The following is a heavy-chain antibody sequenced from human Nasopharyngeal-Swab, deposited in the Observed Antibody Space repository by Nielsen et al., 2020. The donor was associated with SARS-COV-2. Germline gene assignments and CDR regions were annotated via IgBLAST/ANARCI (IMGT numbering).Heavy chain of an antibody. D-gene: IGHD1-26*01. CDR1: GFTFDDYA. CDR2: ISWNSGSI. CDR3: ARDPRGLWDSYGMDV. J-gene: IGHJ6*02. Sequence: SLKISCAASGFTFDDYAVHWVRQAPGKGLEWVSGISWNSGSIGYADSVKGRFTISRDNAKNSLYLQMNSLRAEDTAVYYCARDPRGLWDSYGMDVWGQGTTVTVSS. V-gene: IGHV3-9*01.